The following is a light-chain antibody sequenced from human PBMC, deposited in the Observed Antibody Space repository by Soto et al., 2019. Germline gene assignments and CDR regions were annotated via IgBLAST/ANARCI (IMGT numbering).Light chain of an antibody. CDR2: LGS. CDR3: AQGVATPFT. CDR1: QNLMHSNGYNY. J-gene: IGKJ4*01. V-gene: IGKV2-28*01. Sequence: EIVLTQSPLSLPATPGEPASISCRSSQNLMHSNGYNYLNWYLQKPGQSPQLLIYLGSNRASGVPDRFSGSGSGTDFTLTINRVEAEDLGLYFCAQGVATPFTFGGGTKVEIK.